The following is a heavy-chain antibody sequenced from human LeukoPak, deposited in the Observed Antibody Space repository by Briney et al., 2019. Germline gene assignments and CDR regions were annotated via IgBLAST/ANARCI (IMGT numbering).Heavy chain of an antibody. CDR3: ARGPSYVWGSYRYTILYYFDY. Sequence: GGSLRLSCAASGFTFSSYWMSWVRQAPGKGLEWVANIKQDGSGEYYVDSVKGRFTISRDNAKNSLYLQMNSLRAEDTAVYYCARGPSYVWGSYRYTILYYFDYWGQGTLVTVSS. D-gene: IGHD3-16*02. CDR2: IKQDGSGE. CDR1: GFTFSSYW. V-gene: IGHV3-7*03. J-gene: IGHJ4*02.